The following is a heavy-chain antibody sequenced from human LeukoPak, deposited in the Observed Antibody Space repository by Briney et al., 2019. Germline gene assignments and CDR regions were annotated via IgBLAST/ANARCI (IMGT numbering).Heavy chain of an antibody. V-gene: IGHV3-21*01. CDR1: GFTFSGYG. CDR3: ARDGIFDY. Sequence: GGSLRLSCAASGFTFSGYGMHWVRQAPGKGLEWVSSIRSGSTYINYADSVKGRFTISRDDAKNSLYLQMNSLRAEDTAVYYCARDGIFDYWGQGTLVTVSS. CDR2: IRSGSTYI. J-gene: IGHJ4*02.